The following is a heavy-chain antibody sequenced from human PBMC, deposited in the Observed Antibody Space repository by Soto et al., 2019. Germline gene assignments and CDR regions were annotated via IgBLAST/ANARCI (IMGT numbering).Heavy chain of an antibody. CDR3: ARHTPAISISDH. V-gene: IGHV4-39*01. Sequence: PSETLSLTCTVSGGSISSSSYYWGWIRQPPGKGLEWIGSNYYSGSTYYNPSLKSRVTISVDTSKNQFSLKLSSVTAADTAVYYCARHTPAISISDHWGQGTLVTVSS. CDR1: GGSISSSSYY. J-gene: IGHJ4*02. D-gene: IGHD2-15*01. CDR2: NYYSGST.